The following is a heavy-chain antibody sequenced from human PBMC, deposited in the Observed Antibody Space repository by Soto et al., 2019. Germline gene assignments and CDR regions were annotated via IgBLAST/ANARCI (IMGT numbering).Heavy chain of an antibody. V-gene: IGHV4-31*03. D-gene: IGHD3-10*01. CDR1: GGSISSGGYY. CDR3: ARDKTYGSGSSDY. CDR2: IYYSGTT. J-gene: IGHJ4*02. Sequence: SETLSLTCTVSGGSISSGGYYWSWIRQHPGKGLEWIGYIYYSGTTYYNPSLKGRLTISVDASKNQFSLKLSSVTAADTALYSCARDKTYGSGSSDYWGQGTLVTVSS.